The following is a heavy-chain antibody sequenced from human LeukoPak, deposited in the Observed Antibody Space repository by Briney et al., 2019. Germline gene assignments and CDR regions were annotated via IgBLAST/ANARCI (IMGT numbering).Heavy chain of an antibody. D-gene: IGHD3-22*01. J-gene: IGHJ2*01. CDR3: ARGDGYYYSWYFDL. CDR2: ISRSGSTI. V-gene: IGHV3-48*03. Sequence: PGGSLRLSCAASGFTLSSSEMNWVRQAPGKGLEWVSYISRSGSTIFYADSVKGRFTISRDNAKNSVSLQMNSLRAEDTAVYYCARGDGYYYSWYFDLWGRGTLVTVSS. CDR1: GFTLSSSE.